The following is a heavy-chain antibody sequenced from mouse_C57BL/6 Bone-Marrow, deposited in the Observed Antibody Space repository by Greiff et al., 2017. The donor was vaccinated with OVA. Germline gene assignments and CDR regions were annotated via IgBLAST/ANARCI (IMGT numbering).Heavy chain of an antibody. CDR2: ISDGGSYT. V-gene: IGHV5-4*01. D-gene: IGHD1-1*01. CDR1: GFTFSSYA. Sequence: EVQVVESGGGLVKPGGSLKLSCAASGFTFSSYAMSWVRQTPEQRLEWVATISDGGSYTYYPDNVKGRFTISRDNAKNNLYLQMSHLKSEDTAMYYCARFTTVVAYYRYFDVWGTGTTVTVSS. J-gene: IGHJ1*03. CDR3: ARFTTVVAYYRYFDV.